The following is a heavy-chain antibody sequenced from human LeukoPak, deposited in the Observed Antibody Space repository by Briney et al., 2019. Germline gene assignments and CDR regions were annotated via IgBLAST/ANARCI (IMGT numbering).Heavy chain of an antibody. Sequence: GGSLRLSCAASGFTFSSYAMHWVRQAPGKGLEWVAVISYDGSNKYYADSVKGRFTISRDNSKDTLYLQMNSLRAEDTAVYYCARLRGSGSYYNGGSYSHWGQGTLVTVSS. CDR1: GFTFSSYA. V-gene: IGHV3-30*04. CDR3: ARLRGSGSYYNGGSYSH. CDR2: ISYDGSNK. D-gene: IGHD3-10*01. J-gene: IGHJ4*02.